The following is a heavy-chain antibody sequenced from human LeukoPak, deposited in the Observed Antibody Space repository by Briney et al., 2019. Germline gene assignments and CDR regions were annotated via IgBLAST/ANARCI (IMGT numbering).Heavy chain of an antibody. Sequence: VSVKVSCKASGGTFSSYAISWVRQAPGQGLEWMGRINPNSGGTNYAQKFQGRVTMTRDTSISTAYMELSRLRSDDTAVYYCARPLELGAFDIWGQGTMVTVSS. CDR2: INPNSGGT. D-gene: IGHD3-16*01. J-gene: IGHJ3*02. CDR1: GGTFSSYA. V-gene: IGHV1-2*06. CDR3: ARPLELGAFDI.